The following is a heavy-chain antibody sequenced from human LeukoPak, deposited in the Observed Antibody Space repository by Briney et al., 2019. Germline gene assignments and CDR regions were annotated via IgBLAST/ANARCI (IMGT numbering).Heavy chain of an antibody. V-gene: IGHV3-7*01. CDR3: ARWGHIDRELFGAFYYMDV. D-gene: IGHD1-26*01. CDR2: IKQDGSEK. CDR1: GFTFSSYW. Sequence: PGGSLRLSCAASGFTFSSYWMLWVRQAPGKGLEWVASIKQDGSEKYYVDSMKGRFTISRDNAKNSLYLQMNSLRAEDTAVYYCARWGHIDRELFGAFYYMDVWGKGTTVTVSS. J-gene: IGHJ6*03.